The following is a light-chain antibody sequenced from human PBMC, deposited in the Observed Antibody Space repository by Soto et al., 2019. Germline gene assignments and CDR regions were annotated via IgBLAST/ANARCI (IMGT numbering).Light chain of an antibody. CDR2: EVT. V-gene: IGLV2-14*01. CDR3: SSYTTTNTYV. Sequence: QSVLTQPASVSGAPGQSITISCTGTSSDVGGYNYVSWYQQHPGKAPKLMIYEVTNRPSGISNRFSGSKSGTTASLTISGLQVDDEDDYYCSSYTTTNTYVFGTGTKLTVL. J-gene: IGLJ1*01. CDR1: SSDVGGYNY.